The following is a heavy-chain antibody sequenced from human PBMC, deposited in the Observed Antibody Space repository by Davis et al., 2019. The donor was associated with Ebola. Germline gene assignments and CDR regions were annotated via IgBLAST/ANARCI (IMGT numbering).Heavy chain of an antibody. D-gene: IGHD4-17*01. CDR1: GFIFSAYA. CDR2: ISYDGSNK. Sequence: GGSLRLSCTASGFIFSAYAMDWVRQAPGKGLEWVAVISYDGSNKYYADSVKGRFTISRDNSKNTLYLQMNSLRAEDTAVYYCAQVYYGDSHLDYWGQGTLVTVSS. CDR3: AQVYYGDSHLDY. V-gene: IGHV3-30*04. J-gene: IGHJ4*02.